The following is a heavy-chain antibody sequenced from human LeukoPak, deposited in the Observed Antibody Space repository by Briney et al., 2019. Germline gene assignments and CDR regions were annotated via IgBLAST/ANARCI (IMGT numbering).Heavy chain of an antibody. Sequence: PGGSLRLSCAASGFTFSSYSMNWVRQAPGKGLEWVSYISSSSSTIYYADSVKGRFTISRDNAKNSLYLQMSSLRAEDTALYYCAITMVRGEFDPWGQGTLVTVSS. V-gene: IGHV3-48*04. D-gene: IGHD3-10*01. CDR2: ISSSSSTI. CDR1: GFTFSSYS. J-gene: IGHJ5*02. CDR3: AITMVRGEFDP.